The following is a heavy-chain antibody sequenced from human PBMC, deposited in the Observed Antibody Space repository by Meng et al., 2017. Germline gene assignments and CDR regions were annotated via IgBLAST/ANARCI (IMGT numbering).Heavy chain of an antibody. Sequence: QGGLVEAGGGGVQPGRSLRLSCAVSGFTFSSFGMHWVRRAPGKGLEWVAVIWYDGSNKYYADSVKGRFTISRDNSKNTLYLQMNSLRAEDTAVYYCARVGYGDYVPSHWGQGTLVTVSS. D-gene: IGHD4-17*01. CDR3: ARVGYGDYVPSH. J-gene: IGHJ4*02. V-gene: IGHV3-33*01. CDR1: GFTFSSFG. CDR2: IWYDGSNK.